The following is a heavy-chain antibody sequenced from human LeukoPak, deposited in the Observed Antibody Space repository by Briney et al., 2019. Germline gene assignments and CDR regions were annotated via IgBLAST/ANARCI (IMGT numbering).Heavy chain of an antibody. Sequence: GGSLRLSCAASGFTFDDYAMHWVRQAPGKGLEWVSGISWNSGSIGYADSVKGRFTISRDNAKNSLYLQMNSLRAEDTALYYSRKDISSEQQLVLHWGQGTLVTVSS. CDR2: ISWNSGSI. CDR1: GFTFDDYA. J-gene: IGHJ4*02. CDR3: RKDISSEQQLVLH. D-gene: IGHD6-13*01. V-gene: IGHV3-9*01.